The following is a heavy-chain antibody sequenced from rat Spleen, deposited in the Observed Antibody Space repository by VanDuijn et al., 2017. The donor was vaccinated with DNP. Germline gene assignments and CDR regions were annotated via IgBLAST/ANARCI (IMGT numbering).Heavy chain of an antibody. CDR2: ISYSGRT. J-gene: IGHJ3*01. CDR1: GYSITRNY. Sequence: EVQLQESGPGLVKPSQSLSLTCSVTGYSITRNYWGWIRKLPGNKMEWIGHISYSGRTNYNPSLKRRISITRDTSKNQFFLQLNSVTTEDTATYYCASSDVYYGRGIWFAYWGQGTLVTVSS. V-gene: IGHV3-1*01. D-gene: IGHD1-6*01. CDR3: ASSDVYYGRGIWFAY.